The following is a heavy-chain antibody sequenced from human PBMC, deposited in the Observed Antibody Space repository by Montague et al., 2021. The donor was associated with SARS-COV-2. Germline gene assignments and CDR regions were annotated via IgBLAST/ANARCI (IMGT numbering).Heavy chain of an antibody. J-gene: IGHJ6*04. CDR1: VRSRSSSSYE. Sequence: SETLSLTCAVSVRSRSSSSYEWGGSRQAPGKGLVWIGRIYYSGRTYYNPSLKSRVTISVDTSKNQFSLKLSSVTAADTAVYYCARDLAGYYGSGSYGGMDVWGKGTTVTVSS. CDR2: IYYSGRT. V-gene: IGHV4-39*07. CDR3: ARDLAGYYGSGSYGGMDV. D-gene: IGHD3-10*01.